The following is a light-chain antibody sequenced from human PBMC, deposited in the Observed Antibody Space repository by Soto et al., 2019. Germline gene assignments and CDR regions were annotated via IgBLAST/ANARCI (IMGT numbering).Light chain of an antibody. Sequence: EIVLTQSPGTLSLSPGERATLSCRSSQSVSSNYLAWYQQKPDQAPRLVIYDVSGRAIGIPDRFSGSGSGTDFTLTISRLEPEDFAVYYCQQYGRSPTFGQGTKVEIK. V-gene: IGKV3-20*01. CDR2: DVS. J-gene: IGKJ1*01. CDR3: QQYGRSPT. CDR1: QSVSSNY.